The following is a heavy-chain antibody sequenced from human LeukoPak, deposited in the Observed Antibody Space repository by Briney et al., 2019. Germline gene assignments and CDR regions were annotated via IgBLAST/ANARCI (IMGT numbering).Heavy chain of an antibody. CDR2: ISYDGTNK. Sequence: PGGSLRLSCAASGFTFSTYPMHWVRQAPGKGLEWVTIISYDGTNKYYAGSVKGRFTISRDNSKNTLYLQMNSLRAEDTAVYYCARAFLAGGSYSFDYWGQGALVTVSS. D-gene: IGHD6-19*01. CDR1: GFTFSTYP. V-gene: IGHV3-30-3*01. J-gene: IGHJ4*02. CDR3: ARAFLAGGSYSFDY.